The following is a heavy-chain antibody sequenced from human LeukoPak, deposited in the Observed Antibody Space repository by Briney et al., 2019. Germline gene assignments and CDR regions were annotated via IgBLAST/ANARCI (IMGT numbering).Heavy chain of an antibody. CDR1: GGSFSGYY. CDR3: ARGRIYYGSGSYYRGLDY. Sequence: PSETLSLTCAVYGGSFSGYYWSWIRQPPGKGLEWIGEINHSGSTNYNPPLKSRVTISVDTSKNQFSLKLSSVTAADTAVYYCARGRIYYGSGSYYRGLDYWGQGTLVTVSS. J-gene: IGHJ4*02. V-gene: IGHV4-34*01. D-gene: IGHD3-10*01. CDR2: INHSGST.